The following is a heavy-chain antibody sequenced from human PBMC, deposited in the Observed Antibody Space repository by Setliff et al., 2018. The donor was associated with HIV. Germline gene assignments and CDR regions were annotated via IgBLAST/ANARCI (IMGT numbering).Heavy chain of an antibody. Sequence: ASVKVSCKASGGTFSSYAINWVRQAPGQGLEWMGGIIPMFGTRNYAQEFQGRVTITTDESTSTAYMELSSLRSEDTALYYCARGQSQGYAYSGSYGAFDIWGQGTMVTVSS. CDR3: ARGQSQGYAYSGSYGAFDI. D-gene: IGHD1-26*01. J-gene: IGHJ3*02. CDR1: GGTFSSYA. V-gene: IGHV1-69*05. CDR2: IIPMFGTR.